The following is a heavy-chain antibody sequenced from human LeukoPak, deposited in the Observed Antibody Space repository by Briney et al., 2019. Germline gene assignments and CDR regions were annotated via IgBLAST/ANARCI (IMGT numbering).Heavy chain of an antibody. J-gene: IGHJ4*02. D-gene: IGHD3-22*01. CDR3: ARDHRTYYYDSSGYYDY. CDR2: IYSGGST. Sequence: GESLRLSCAASGFTVSSNYMSWVRQAPGKGLEWVSVIYSGGSTYYADSVKGRFTISRDNSKNTLYLQMNSLRAEDTAVYYCARDHRTYYYDSSGYYDYWGQGTLVTVSS. CDR1: GFTVSSNY. V-gene: IGHV3-66*01.